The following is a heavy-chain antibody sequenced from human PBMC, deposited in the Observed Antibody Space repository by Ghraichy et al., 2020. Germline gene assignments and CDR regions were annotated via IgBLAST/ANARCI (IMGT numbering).Heavy chain of an antibody. CDR1: GSEFPSPW. CDR2: INNDGSST. CDR3: VREAGSYYFYFDY. J-gene: IGHJ4*02. Sequence: GGSLRLSCAQSGSEFPSPWLNHVLQAPRQGLVWVSRINNDGSSTRYADSVKGRFTISRDNAKNTLYLQMNSLRAEDTAVYYCVREAGSYYFYFDYWGQGTLVTVSS. D-gene: IGHD1-26*01. V-gene: IGHV3-74*01.